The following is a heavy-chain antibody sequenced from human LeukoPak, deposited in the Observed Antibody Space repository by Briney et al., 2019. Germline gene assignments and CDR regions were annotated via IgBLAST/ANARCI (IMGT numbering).Heavy chain of an antibody. CDR2: ISGSGGST. CDR3: AKDQAYLGAFDY. CDR1: GFTFSSYA. J-gene: IGHJ4*02. D-gene: IGHD3-10*01. Sequence: GGSLRLSCAASGFTFSSYAMSWVRQAPGKGLEWVSAISGSGGSTYYADSVKGRFTISRDNSKNTLYLQMNSLSAEDTAVYYCAKDQAYLGAFDYWGRGTLVTVSS. V-gene: IGHV3-23*01.